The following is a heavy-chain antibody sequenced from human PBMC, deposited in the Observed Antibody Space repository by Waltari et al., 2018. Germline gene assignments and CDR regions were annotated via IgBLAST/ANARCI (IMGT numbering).Heavy chain of an antibody. J-gene: IGHJ3*02. Sequence: QVQLQESGPGLVKPSETLSLPCTVSGGSISSSYWSWIRQPPGKGLEWIGYIYYSGSTNYNPSLKSRVTISVDTSKNQFSLKLSSVTAADTAVYYCARGWDYGDYEGCAFDIWGQGTMVTVSS. CDR2: IYYSGST. CDR3: ARGWDYGDYEGCAFDI. V-gene: IGHV4-59*01. CDR1: GGSISSSY. D-gene: IGHD4-17*01.